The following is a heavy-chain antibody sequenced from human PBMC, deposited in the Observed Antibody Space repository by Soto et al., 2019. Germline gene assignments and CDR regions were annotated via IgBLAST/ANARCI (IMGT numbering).Heavy chain of an antibody. CDR3: TIGSWSGEVFDI. Sequence: QVQLVQSGAEVKKPGSSVKVSCKDSGGTFSTYSMFWVRQAPGQGLEWMGRIIPMLGVRNYAQRFQDRVTIIADKSTGTVHMELSSLRSEDTALYYCTIGSWSGEVFDIWGQGTMVTVSS. V-gene: IGHV1-69*02. D-gene: IGHD2-21*01. J-gene: IGHJ3*02. CDR2: IIPMLGVR. CDR1: GGTFSTYS.